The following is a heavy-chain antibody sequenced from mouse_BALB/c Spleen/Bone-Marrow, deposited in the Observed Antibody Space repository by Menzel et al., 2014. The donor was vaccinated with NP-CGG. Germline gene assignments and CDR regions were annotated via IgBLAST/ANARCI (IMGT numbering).Heavy chain of an antibody. D-gene: IGHD3-1*01. J-gene: IGHJ2*01. CDR1: GFTFSSYG. Sequence: DVHLVESGGDLAKPGGSLKLSCAASGFTFSSYGMSWVRQTPDKRLEWVATISSGGSYTYYPDSVKGRFTISRDNAKNTLYLQMSSLKSEDTAMYYCARDGLDYWGQGTTLTVSS. V-gene: IGHV5-6*01. CDR3: ARDGLDY. CDR2: ISSGGSYT.